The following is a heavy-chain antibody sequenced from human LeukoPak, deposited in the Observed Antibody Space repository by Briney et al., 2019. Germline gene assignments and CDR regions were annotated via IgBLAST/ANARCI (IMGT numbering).Heavy chain of an antibody. CDR1: GYTFTTYG. V-gene: IGHV1-18*01. Sequence: ASVTVSCKASGYTFTTYGISWVRQAPGQGLEWMGWISTYNGNTEYAQNLQGTVTMTTDTSTSTAYMELSSLRSEDTAVYYCARGPFYYDSSGYYYDYWGQGTLVTVSS. D-gene: IGHD3-22*01. CDR2: ISTYNGNT. CDR3: ARGPFYYDSSGYYYDY. J-gene: IGHJ4*02.